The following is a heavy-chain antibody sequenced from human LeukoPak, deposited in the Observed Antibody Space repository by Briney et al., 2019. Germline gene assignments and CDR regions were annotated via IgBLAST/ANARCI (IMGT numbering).Heavy chain of an antibody. CDR2: IIPILGIA. D-gene: IGHD2-2*02. V-gene: IGHV1-69*04. Sequence: ASVKVSCKASGYNFNSYDINWVRQAPGQGLEWMGRIIPILGIANYAQKFQGRVTITADKSTSTAYMELSSLRSEDTAVYYCARSPGDCSSTSCYMWLFDYWGQGTLVTVSS. CDR1: GYNFNSYD. J-gene: IGHJ4*02. CDR3: ARSPGDCSSTSCYMWLFDY.